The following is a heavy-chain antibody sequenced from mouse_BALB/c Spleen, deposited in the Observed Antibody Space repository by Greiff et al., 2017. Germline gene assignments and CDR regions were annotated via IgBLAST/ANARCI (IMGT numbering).Heavy chain of an antibody. V-gene: IGHV1-9*01. D-gene: IGHD2-10*01. J-gene: IGHJ1*01. Sequence: LVESGAELMKPGASVKISCKATGYTFSSYWIEWVKQRPGHGLEWIGEILPGSGSTNYNEKFKGKATFTADTSSNTAYMQLSSLTSEDSAVYYCARSSYGNYVGYFDVWGAGTTVTVSS. CDR2: ILPGSGST. CDR1: GYTFSSYW. CDR3: ARSSYGNYVGYFDV.